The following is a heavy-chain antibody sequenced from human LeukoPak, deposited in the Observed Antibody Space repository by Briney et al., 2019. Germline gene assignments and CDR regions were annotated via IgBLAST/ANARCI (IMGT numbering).Heavy chain of an antibody. CDR3: TSSYGSSWVVGGY. CDR2: IKSKADGGTA. CDR1: GFTFSNAW. Sequence: GGSLRLSCAASGFTFSNAWMTWVRQAPGKGLEWVGRIKSKADGGTADYAAPVKGRFTISRDDSKNTLYLQMNSLKTEDTGVYYCTSSYGSSWVVGGYWGQGTLVTVSS. J-gene: IGHJ4*02. V-gene: IGHV3-15*01. D-gene: IGHD6-13*01.